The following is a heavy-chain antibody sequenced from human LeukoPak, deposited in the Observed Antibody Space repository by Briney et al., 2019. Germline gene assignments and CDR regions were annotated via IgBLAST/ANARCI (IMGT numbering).Heavy chain of an antibody. CDR1: GDSINSSNW. Sequence: PSGTLSLTCAVSGDSINSSNWWSWVRQPPGKGLEWIGEIYHSGSTNYNPSLKSRVTISVDKSKNQFSLKLSSVTAADTAVYYCARGGIAAAALYNWFDPWGQGTLVTVSS. CDR3: ARGGIAAAALYNWFDP. V-gene: IGHV4-4*02. CDR2: IYHSGST. D-gene: IGHD6-13*01. J-gene: IGHJ5*02.